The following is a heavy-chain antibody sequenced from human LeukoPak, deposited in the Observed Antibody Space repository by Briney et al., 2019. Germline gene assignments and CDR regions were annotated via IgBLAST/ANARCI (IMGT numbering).Heavy chain of an antibody. V-gene: IGHV3-23*01. J-gene: IGHJ4*02. Sequence: PGGSLRLSCAASGFTFSSYAMSWVRQAPGKGLEWVSAISGSGGSTYYADSVKGRFTISRDNSKNTLYLQMNSLRAEDTAVYYCAKDYGDYVHPEPVFDYWGQGTLVTVSS. CDR3: AKDYGDYVHPEPVFDY. CDR2: ISGSGGST. D-gene: IGHD4-17*01. CDR1: GFTFSSYA.